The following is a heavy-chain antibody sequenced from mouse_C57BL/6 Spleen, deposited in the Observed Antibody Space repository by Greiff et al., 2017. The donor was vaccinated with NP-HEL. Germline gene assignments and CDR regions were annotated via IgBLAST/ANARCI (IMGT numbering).Heavy chain of an antibody. D-gene: IGHD2-4*01. CDR2: INPNNGGT. Sequence: EVKVVESGPELVKPGASVKISCKASGYTFTDYYMNWVKQSHGKSLEWIGDINPNNGGTSYNQKFKGKATLTVDKSSSTAYMELRSLTSEDSAVYYCARYYDYDYAMDYWGQGTSVTVSS. CDR1: GYTFTDYY. V-gene: IGHV1-26*01. J-gene: IGHJ4*01. CDR3: ARYYDYDYAMDY.